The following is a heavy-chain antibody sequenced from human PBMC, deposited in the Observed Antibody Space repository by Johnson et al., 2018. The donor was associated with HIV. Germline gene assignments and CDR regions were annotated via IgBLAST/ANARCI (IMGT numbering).Heavy chain of an antibody. Sequence: VQLVESGGGVVQPGRSLRLSCAASGFTFSSYAMHWVRQAPGKGLEWVAVIWYDGSNKYYADSVKGRFTISRDNSKNTLFLQMNSLRAEDTAVYYCAKDRTAMVLFDIWGQGTMVTVSS. J-gene: IGHJ3*02. V-gene: IGHV3-30*04. CDR2: IWYDGSNK. D-gene: IGHD5-18*01. CDR3: AKDRTAMVLFDI. CDR1: GFTFSSYA.